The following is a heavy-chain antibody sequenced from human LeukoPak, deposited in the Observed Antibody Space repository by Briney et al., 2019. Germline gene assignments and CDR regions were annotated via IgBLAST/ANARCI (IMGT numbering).Heavy chain of an antibody. CDR2: INHSGSA. J-gene: IGHJ4*02. V-gene: IGHV4-34*01. CDR1: GGSFSGYY. D-gene: IGHD3-16*01. CDR3: ARDRGGGGIEGARIDN. Sequence: SETLSLTCAVYGGSFSGYYWSWIRQPPGKGLEWIGEINHSGSAYYNPSLKSRLSISIDSSKNQFSLELNSVTAADTAVYYCARDRGGGGIEGARIDNWGQGTLVTVSS.